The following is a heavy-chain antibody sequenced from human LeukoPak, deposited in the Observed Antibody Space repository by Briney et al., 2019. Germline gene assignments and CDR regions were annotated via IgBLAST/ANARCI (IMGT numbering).Heavy chain of an antibody. CDR3: ARDGDSSDYLEDDTFDV. J-gene: IGHJ3*01. Sequence: ASVKVSCKASGYTFTSYAMHWVRQAPGQRLEWMGWINAGNGNTKYSQKFQGRVTITRDTSASTAYMELSSLRSEDTAVYYCARDGDSSDYLEDDTFDVWGQGTMVTVSS. CDR1: GYTFTSYA. D-gene: IGHD3-22*01. V-gene: IGHV1-3*01. CDR2: INAGNGNT.